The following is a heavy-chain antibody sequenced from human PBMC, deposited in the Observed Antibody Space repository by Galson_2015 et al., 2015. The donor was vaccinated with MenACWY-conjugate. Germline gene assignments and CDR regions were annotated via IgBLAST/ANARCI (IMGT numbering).Heavy chain of an antibody. D-gene: IGHD3-10*01. CDR2: ISYDGSNK. CDR1: GFTFSSYA. J-gene: IGHJ4*02. Sequence: SLRLSCAASGFTFSSYAMHWVRQAPGKGLEWVAVISYDGSNKYYADSVKGRFTISRDNSKNTLYLQMNSLRAEDTAVYYCARAGITMVRGDLDYWGQGTLVTVSS. CDR3: ARAGITMVRGDLDY. V-gene: IGHV3-30*04.